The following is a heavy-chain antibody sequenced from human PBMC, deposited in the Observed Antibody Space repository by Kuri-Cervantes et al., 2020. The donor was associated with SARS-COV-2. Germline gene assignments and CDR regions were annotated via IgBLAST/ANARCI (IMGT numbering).Heavy chain of an antibody. D-gene: IGHD3-10*01. V-gene: IGHV3-30*02. Sequence: GESLKISCAASGFTFSHFGMFWVRQAPGKGLEWVAFIRYDGSNKYYADSVKGRFTISRDNSKNTLYLQMNSLRAEDTAAYYCAKDRRGSGPFDYWGQGTLVTVSS. CDR1: GFTFSHFG. CDR2: IRYDGSNK. J-gene: IGHJ4*02. CDR3: AKDRRGSGPFDY.